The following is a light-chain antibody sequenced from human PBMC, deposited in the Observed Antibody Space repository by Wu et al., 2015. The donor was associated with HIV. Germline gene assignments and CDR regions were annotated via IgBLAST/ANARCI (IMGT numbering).Light chain of an antibody. CDR1: QSVSSNF. J-gene: IGKJ5*01. V-gene: IGKV3D-20*02. Sequence: EIVLTQSPGTLSLSPGERATLSCRASQSVSSNFLAWYQHRPGQAPRLLIYGASNRATGIPDRFSGSGSVRDFTLTISSLEPEDFAVYYCQQHYNWPLTFGQGTRLEIK. CDR3: QQHYNWPLT. CDR2: GAS.